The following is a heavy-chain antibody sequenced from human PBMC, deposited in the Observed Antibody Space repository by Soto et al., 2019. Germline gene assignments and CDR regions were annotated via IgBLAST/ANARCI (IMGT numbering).Heavy chain of an antibody. CDR1: GGTFSSYA. Sequence: WASVKVSCKASGGTFSSYAISWVRQAPGQGLEWMGGIIPIFGTANYAQKFQGRVTITADESTSTAYMELSSLRSEDTAVYYRARGGVVNCSGGSCYTYYYYGMDVWGQGTTVTVSS. J-gene: IGHJ6*02. CDR3: ARGGVVNCSGGSCYTYYYYGMDV. CDR2: IIPIFGTA. D-gene: IGHD2-15*01. V-gene: IGHV1-69*13.